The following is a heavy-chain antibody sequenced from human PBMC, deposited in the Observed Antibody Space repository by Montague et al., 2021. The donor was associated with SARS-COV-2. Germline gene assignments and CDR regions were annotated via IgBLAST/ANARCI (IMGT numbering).Heavy chain of an antibody. D-gene: IGHD2-15*01. CDR2: ISGSGGST. Sequence: SLRLSCAASGFTFSSYAMSWVRQAPGKGLEWVSAISGSGGSTYYADSVKGRFTISRNNSKNTLYLQMNSLRAEDTAVYYFAKDSYCSGGSCYHYGMDVWGQGTTVTVSS. CDR3: AKDSYCSGGSCYHYGMDV. V-gene: IGHV3-23*01. CDR1: GFTFSSYA. J-gene: IGHJ6*02.